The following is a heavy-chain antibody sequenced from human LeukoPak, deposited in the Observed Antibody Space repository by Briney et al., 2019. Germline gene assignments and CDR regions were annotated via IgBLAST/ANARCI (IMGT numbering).Heavy chain of an antibody. Sequence: PGGSLRLSCAASGFTFSSYGMHWVRQAPGKGLEWVAFISYDGSNKYYADSVKGRFTISRDNSKNTLYLQMNSLRAEDTAVYYCAKDHYYDSSGYYDYWGQGTLVTVSS. J-gene: IGHJ4*02. CDR2: ISYDGSNK. CDR3: AKDHYYDSSGYYDY. V-gene: IGHV3-30*18. CDR1: GFTFSSYG. D-gene: IGHD3-22*01.